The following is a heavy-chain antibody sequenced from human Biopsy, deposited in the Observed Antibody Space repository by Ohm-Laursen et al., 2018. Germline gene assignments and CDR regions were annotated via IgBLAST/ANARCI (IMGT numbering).Heavy chain of an antibody. CDR2: ISNSGNT. D-gene: IGHD2-15*01. J-gene: IGHJ4*02. V-gene: IGHV4-59*08. CDR3: ARRGSGGRSFDY. Sequence: GTLSLTCTVSGDSLNRSYRRWIRQAPGEGLGWIGVISNSGNTNYNPSLKSRVTISADTSKNQFSLKLGSVTVADTAVFYCARRGSGGRSFDYWGQGSLVTVSS. CDR1: GDSLNRSY.